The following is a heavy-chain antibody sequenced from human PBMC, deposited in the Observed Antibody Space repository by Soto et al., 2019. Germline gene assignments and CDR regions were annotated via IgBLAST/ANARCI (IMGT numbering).Heavy chain of an antibody. J-gene: IGHJ4*02. Sequence: TLSLPCAISGDXISSNSSAWNWIMHSPSRCLEWLGRTYYRAKWFNDYAVSVKSRITISPDTSKNQFSLQLNSLTTEDTAVYYCARDRDGSGRTDFDCWGQGTLGTVSS. CDR1: GDXISSNSSA. CDR2: TYYRAKWFN. D-gene: IGHD6-19*01. V-gene: IGHV6-1*01. CDR3: ARDRDGSGRTDFDC.